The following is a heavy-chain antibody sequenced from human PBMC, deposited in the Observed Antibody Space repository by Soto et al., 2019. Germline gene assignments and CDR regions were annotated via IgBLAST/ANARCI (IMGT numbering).Heavy chain of an antibody. Sequence: SQTLSLTCXISGDSVSSNSAAWSWIRQSPSRGLEWLGRTYYRSKWFNHYAVSMQGRIAINPDTSKNQFSLQLNSVTPEDTAVYYCARSGIVGALDYWGQGTLVTVSS. J-gene: IGHJ4*02. V-gene: IGHV6-1*01. CDR2: TYYRSKWFN. D-gene: IGHD1-26*01. CDR1: GDSVSSNSAA. CDR3: ARSGIVGALDY.